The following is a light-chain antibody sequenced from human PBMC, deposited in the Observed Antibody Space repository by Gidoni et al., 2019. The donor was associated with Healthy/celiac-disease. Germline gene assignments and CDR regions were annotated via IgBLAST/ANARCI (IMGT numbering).Light chain of an antibody. CDR1: QTISSY. V-gene: IGKV1-39*01. J-gene: IGKJ5*01. Sequence: DIQMTQSPSSLSASVGDRVTNTCRASQTISSYLNWYHQKPGNAPKLLIYAASSLQSGVPSRFSGSGSGTDFTLTISSLQPEDFATYYCQQSYSTPPITFGQGTRLEIK. CDR2: AAS. CDR3: QQSYSTPPIT.